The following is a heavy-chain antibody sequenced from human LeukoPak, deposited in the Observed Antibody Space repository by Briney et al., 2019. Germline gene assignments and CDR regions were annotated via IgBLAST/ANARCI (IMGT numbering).Heavy chain of an antibody. D-gene: IGHD2-2*01. CDR2: ISYDGSNK. V-gene: IGHV3-30*03. CDR1: GFTFSSYG. Sequence: GRSLRLSCAASGFTFSSYGMHWVRQAPGKGLEWVAVISYDGSNKYYADSVKGRFTISRDNPKNSLYLQINNLRAEDTAVYYCGRLAHNAWYAIDFWGQGTLVTVSS. CDR3: GRLAHNAWYAIDF. J-gene: IGHJ4*02.